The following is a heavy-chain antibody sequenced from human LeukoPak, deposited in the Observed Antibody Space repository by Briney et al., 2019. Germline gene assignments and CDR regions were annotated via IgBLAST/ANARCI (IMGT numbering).Heavy chain of an antibody. Sequence: GGSLRLSCAASGFTFSSYSMNWVRQAPGKGLEWVSVIYSGGSTYYADSVKGRFTISRDNSKNTLYLQMNSLRAEDTAVYYCARDLGRSIGTWGQGTLVTVSS. D-gene: IGHD1-26*01. CDR1: GFTFSSYS. CDR2: IYSGGST. V-gene: IGHV3-53*01. J-gene: IGHJ5*02. CDR3: ARDLGRSIGT.